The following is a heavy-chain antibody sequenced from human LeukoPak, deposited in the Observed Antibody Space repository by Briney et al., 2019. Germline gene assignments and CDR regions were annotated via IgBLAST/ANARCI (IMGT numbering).Heavy chain of an antibody. CDR2: INTGGSET. V-gene: IGHV3-74*01. CDR1: GFTFSSFW. Sequence: GGSLRLSCAASGFTFSSFWMHWVRQGPGKGLVWVSRINTGGSETTYADSVKGRFTLSRDNAKNTLYLQMNSLRAEDTAVYYCAKGGSRSCYSSSGDWGQGTLVTVS. CDR3: AKGGSRSCYSSSGD. D-gene: IGHD2-2*01. J-gene: IGHJ4*02.